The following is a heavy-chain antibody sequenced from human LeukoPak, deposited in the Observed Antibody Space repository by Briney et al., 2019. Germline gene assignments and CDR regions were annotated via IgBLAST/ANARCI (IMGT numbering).Heavy chain of an antibody. V-gene: IGHV3-30*04. CDR2: ISYDGSNK. Sequence: GGSLRLSCAASGFTFSSYAMHWVRQAPGKGLEWVAVISYDGSNKYYADSVKGRFTISRDNSKNTLYLQMKSLRAEDTAVYYCAKDRAIAVAEDYWGQGTLVTVSS. CDR1: GFTFSSYA. J-gene: IGHJ4*02. CDR3: AKDRAIAVAEDY. D-gene: IGHD6-19*01.